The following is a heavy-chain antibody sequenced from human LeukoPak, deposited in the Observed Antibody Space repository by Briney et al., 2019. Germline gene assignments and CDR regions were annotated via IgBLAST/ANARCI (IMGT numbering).Heavy chain of an antibody. CDR2: ICGGGDTT. V-gene: IGHV3-23*01. D-gene: IGHD2-15*01. J-gene: IGHJ4*02. CDR1: GFTFSDYS. Sequence: GGSLRLSCAASGFTFSDYSMNWVRQAPGQGLEWVSSICGGGDTTYYADSVKGRFTISRDTSKNTLYLQMDGLRAEDMATYYCAKGRGGSCYSGLDSWGQGTLVTVSS. CDR3: AKGRGGSCYSGLDS.